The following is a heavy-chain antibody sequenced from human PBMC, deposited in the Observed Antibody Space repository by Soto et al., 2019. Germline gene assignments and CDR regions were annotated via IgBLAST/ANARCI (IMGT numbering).Heavy chain of an antibody. CDR1: GGSISTTFYY. D-gene: IGHD1-1*01. CDR2: VFYNGKT. CDR3: ARHPINDDNYPAEVNF. J-gene: IGHJ1*01. Sequence: QLRLLESGPGVVKPAETLSLTCTVSGGSISTTFYYWGWIRQSPGKGLEWIGTVFYNGKTFYSPSLHSRISRSVDTSENQFSLRLTSVTAADTAVYYCARHPINDDNYPAEVNFWGQGTLVTVSS. V-gene: IGHV4-39*01.